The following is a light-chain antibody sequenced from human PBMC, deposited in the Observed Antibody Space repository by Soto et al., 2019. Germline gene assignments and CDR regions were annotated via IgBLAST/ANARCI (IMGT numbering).Light chain of an antibody. CDR3: QQSYSNPRT. J-gene: IGKJ1*01. Sequence: DIQVTQSPSSLSASVGDRVTITCRASQSVGTYLNWYRHKPGKAPTLLIYGVSSLYSGVPSRFSGSGSETEFTLTISSLQPEDFATYYCQQSYSNPRTFGQGTKVEIK. CDR1: QSVGTY. CDR2: GVS. V-gene: IGKV1-39*01.